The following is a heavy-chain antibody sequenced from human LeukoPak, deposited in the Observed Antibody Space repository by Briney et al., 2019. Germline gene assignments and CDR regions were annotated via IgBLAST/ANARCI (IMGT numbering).Heavy chain of an antibody. CDR3: GRDQLGDGFLIDY. CDR1: GFSLSDYW. D-gene: IGHD1-1*01. J-gene: IGHJ4*02. Sequence: GGSLRLSCAASGFSLSDYWMHWVRQAPGKGLVWVSRIKSEGDGSDTMHADSVKGRFTISRDNAKNTVYLQMNSLRAEDTAVCYCGRDQLGDGFLIDYWGQGTPVTVSS. CDR2: IKSEGDGSDT. V-gene: IGHV3-74*03.